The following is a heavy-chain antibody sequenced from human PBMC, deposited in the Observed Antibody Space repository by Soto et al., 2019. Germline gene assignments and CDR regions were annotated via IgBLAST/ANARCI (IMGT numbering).Heavy chain of an antibody. CDR3: ARDGGTSWYSYDYHGMDV. CDR2: INLDGSEK. J-gene: IGHJ6*02. Sequence: EVQLVESGGGLVQPGGSLRLSCAASGFSFRTYWLSGVRQVPGKGLEWVANINLDGSEKNYVDSVKGRFTISRDNARNSLYLQISRLRAEDTALYYCARDGGTSWYSYDYHGMDVWGQGTTVTVSS. D-gene: IGHD5-18*01. V-gene: IGHV3-7*05. CDR1: GFSFRTYW.